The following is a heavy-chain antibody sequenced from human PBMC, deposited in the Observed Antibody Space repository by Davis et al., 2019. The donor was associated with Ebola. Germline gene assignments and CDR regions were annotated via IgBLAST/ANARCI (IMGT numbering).Heavy chain of an antibody. CDR3: ATTATLTTFDY. D-gene: IGHD1-1*01. J-gene: IGHJ4*02. V-gene: IGHV1-18*01. Sequence: ASVKVSCKASGYTFTSYGISWVRQAPGQGLEWMGWISAYNGNTNYAQKLQGRVTMTTDTSTSTAYMELRSLKSDDTAVYYCATTATLTTFDYWGQGTLVTVSS. CDR1: GYTFTSYG. CDR2: ISAYNGNT.